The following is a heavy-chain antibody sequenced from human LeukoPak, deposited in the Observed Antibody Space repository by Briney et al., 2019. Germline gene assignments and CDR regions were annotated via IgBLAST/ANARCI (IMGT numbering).Heavy chain of an antibody. D-gene: IGHD6-13*01. CDR3: ATTIIAATMDV. Sequence: PGGSLRLSCAASGFTFSSHWMHRVRQAPGKGLVWVSRLKSDGRSTSYADSVKGRFTISRDNAKNTLYLQMNSLRAEDTAVYYCATTIIAATMDVWGQGTTVTVSS. J-gene: IGHJ6*02. CDR2: LKSDGRST. V-gene: IGHV3-74*01. CDR1: GFTFSSHW.